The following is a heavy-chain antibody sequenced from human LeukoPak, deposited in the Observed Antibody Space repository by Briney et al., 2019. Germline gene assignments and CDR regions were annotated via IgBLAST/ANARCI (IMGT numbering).Heavy chain of an antibody. CDR2: IYSSGSS. J-gene: IGHJ4*02. CDR3: ARDRNYYDSSGLDY. CDR1: GGPISHYY. Sequence: SETLSLTCTVSGGPISHYYWSWIRQPAGKGLEWIGRIYSSGSSYSNPSLKSRVAMSVDTSKNQFSLKLSSVTAADTALYYCARDRNYYDSSGLDYWGQGTLVTVSS. D-gene: IGHD3-22*01. V-gene: IGHV4-4*07.